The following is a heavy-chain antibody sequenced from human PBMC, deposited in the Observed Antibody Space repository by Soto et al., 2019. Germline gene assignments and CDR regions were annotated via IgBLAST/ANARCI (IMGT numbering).Heavy chain of an antibody. Sequence: GGSLRLSCAASGFTFSSYGMHWVRQAPGKGLEWVAVISYDGSNKYYADSVKGRFTISRDNSKNTLYLQMNSLRAVDTAVYYCAKDLRPLAYCGGDCYSHYFQHWGQGTLVTVSS. V-gene: IGHV3-30*18. CDR2: ISYDGSNK. D-gene: IGHD2-21*02. CDR1: GFTFSSYG. CDR3: AKDLRPLAYCGGDCYSHYFQH. J-gene: IGHJ1*01.